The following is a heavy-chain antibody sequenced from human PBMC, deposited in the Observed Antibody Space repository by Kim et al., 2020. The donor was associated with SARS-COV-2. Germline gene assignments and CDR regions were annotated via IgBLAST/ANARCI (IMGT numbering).Heavy chain of an antibody. J-gene: IGHJ2*01. CDR1: GGSISSGGYS. D-gene: IGHD2-2*01. CDR3: ASVPSYCSSTSCYAWY. Sequence: SETLSLTCAVSGGSISSGGYSWSWIRQPPGKGLEWIGYIYHSGSTYYNPSLKSRVTISVDRSKNQFSLKLSSVTAADTAVYYCASVPSYCSSTSCYAWY. V-gene: IGHV4-30-2*01. CDR2: IYHSGST.